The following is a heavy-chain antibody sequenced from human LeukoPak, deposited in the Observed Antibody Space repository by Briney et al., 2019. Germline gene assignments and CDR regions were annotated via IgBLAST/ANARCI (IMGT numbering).Heavy chain of an antibody. CDR2: IKSKTDGGTT. J-gene: IGHJ4*02. Sequence: GGSLRLSCAASGLTFSNAWMSWVRQAPGKGLEWVGRIKSKTDGGTTDYAAPVKGRFTISRDDSKNTLYLQMNSLKTADTAVYYCTTVDLNYDSSRYWGQGTLVTVSS. D-gene: IGHD3-22*01. CDR1: GLTFSNAW. CDR3: TTVDLNYDSSRY. V-gene: IGHV3-15*01.